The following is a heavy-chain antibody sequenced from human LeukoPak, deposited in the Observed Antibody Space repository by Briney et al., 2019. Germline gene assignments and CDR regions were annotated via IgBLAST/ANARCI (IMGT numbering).Heavy chain of an antibody. CDR1: GYSFTNYD. V-gene: IGHV1-8*01. Sequence: ASVKVSCKASGYSFTNYDINWVRQATGQGLEWMGWMNPYSGSTGYAQKFQGRVTITKDTPKNQVVLRMTNMDPADTATYYCAHIGSYFGVVNIPDYWGPGILVTVSS. J-gene: IGHJ4*02. D-gene: IGHD3-3*01. CDR2: MNPYSGST. CDR3: AHIGSYFGVVNIPDY.